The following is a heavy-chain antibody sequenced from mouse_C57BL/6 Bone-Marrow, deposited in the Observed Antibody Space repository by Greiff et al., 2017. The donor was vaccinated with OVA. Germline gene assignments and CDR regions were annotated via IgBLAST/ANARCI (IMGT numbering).Heavy chain of an antibody. D-gene: IGHD2-1*01. V-gene: IGHV14-4*01. CDR1: GFNIKDDY. Sequence: EVQLQQSGAELVRPGASVKLSCTASGFNIKDDYMHWVKQRPEQGLEWIGWIDPENGDTEYASKFQGKATITADTSSNTAYLQLSCLTSADTAVYYCTSYGNFDYWGQGTTLTVSS. CDR3: TSYGNFDY. CDR2: IDPENGDT. J-gene: IGHJ2*01.